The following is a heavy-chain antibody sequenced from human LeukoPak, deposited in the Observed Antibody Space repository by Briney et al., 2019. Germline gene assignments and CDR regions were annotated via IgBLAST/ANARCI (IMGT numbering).Heavy chain of an antibody. D-gene: IGHD3-10*01. CDR1: GFTFSSYS. CDR2: ISSSSSYI. J-gene: IGHJ5*02. V-gene: IGHV3-21*01. CDR3: ARDYYGSGSYPSWFDP. Sequence: PGGSLRLSCAASGFTFSSYSMNWVRQAPGKGLEWVSSISSSSSYIYYADSVKGRFTISRDNAKNSLYLQMNSLRAEDTAVYYCARDYYGSGSYPSWFDPWGQGTLVTVSS.